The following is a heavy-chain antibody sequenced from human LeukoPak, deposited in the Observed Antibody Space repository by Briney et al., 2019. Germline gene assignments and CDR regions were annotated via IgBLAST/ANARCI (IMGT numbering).Heavy chain of an antibody. D-gene: IGHD3-3*01. Sequence: SVKVSCKASGGTFSSYAISWVRQAPGQGLEWMGGIIPIFGTANYAQKFQGRVTITADESTSTAYMELSSLRSEDTAVYYCAQGTFGVVSGYYYGMDVWGQGTTVTVSS. V-gene: IGHV1-69*13. CDR2: IIPIFGTA. CDR3: AQGTFGVVSGYYYGMDV. J-gene: IGHJ6*02. CDR1: GGTFSSYA.